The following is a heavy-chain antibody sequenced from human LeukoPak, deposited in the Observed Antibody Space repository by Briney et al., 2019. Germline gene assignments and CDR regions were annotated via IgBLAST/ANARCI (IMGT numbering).Heavy chain of an antibody. Sequence: ASVKVSYNPSGYTYSDFYIHWVRQAPGQCLEYVGWITPKSGDTYSPQRFQGRVTMTRDASISTAYMELSSLRSDDTAVYFCARVRLADERAWAYWGQGTLVTVSS. CDR1: GYTYSDFY. D-gene: IGHD3-3*02. J-gene: IGHJ4*02. CDR2: ITPKSGDT. V-gene: IGHV1-2*02. CDR3: ARVRLADERAWAY.